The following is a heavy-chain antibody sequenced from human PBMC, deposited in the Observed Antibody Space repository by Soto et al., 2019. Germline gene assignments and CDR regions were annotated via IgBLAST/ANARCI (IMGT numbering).Heavy chain of an antibody. Sequence: SVKVSCKASGGTFSSYAISWVRQAPGQGLEWMGGIIPIFGTANYAQKFQGRVTITADKSTSTAYMELSSLRSEDTAVYYCARDGRFGSSEDPIYWFDPWGQGXLVTVS. V-gene: IGHV1-69*06. CDR1: GGTFSSYA. J-gene: IGHJ5*02. CDR3: ARDGRFGSSEDPIYWFDP. D-gene: IGHD6-13*01. CDR2: IIPIFGTA.